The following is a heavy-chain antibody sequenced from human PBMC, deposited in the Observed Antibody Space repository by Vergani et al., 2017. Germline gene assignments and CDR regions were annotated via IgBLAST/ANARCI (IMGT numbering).Heavy chain of an antibody. CDR2: INPNSGGT. J-gene: IGHJ6*03. V-gene: IGHV1-2*02. CDR3: AREVVPAAIPDYYMDV. D-gene: IGHD2-2*02. CDR1: GYTFTGYY. Sequence: QVQLVQSGAEVKKPGASVKVSCKASGYTFTGYYMHWVRQAPGQGLEWMGWINPNSGGTNYAQKFQGMVTMTRDTSISTAYMELSRLRSDDTAVYYCAREVVPAAIPDYYMDVWGKGTTVTVSS.